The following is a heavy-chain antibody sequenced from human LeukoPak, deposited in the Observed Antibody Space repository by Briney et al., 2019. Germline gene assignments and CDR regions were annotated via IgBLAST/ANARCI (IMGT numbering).Heavy chain of an antibody. D-gene: IGHD5-24*01. CDR3: ARDVLRDTTGDRLDP. V-gene: IGHV1-2*02. J-gene: IGHJ5*02. CDR1: GYTFTGYY. CDR2: SNPNSGDT. Sequence: ASVKVSCKASGYTFTGYYMHWVRQAPGQGLQWMGWSNPNSGDTNYAQKFQGRVTMTRDTSISTAYMELSRLRSDDTAVYYCARDVLRDTTGDRLDPWGQGTLVTVSS.